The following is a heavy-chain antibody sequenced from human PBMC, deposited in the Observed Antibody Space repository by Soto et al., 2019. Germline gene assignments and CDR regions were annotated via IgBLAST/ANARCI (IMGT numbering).Heavy chain of an antibody. CDR1: GFMFSTYV. CDR3: TSPTTVTTDYYYGMDV. D-gene: IGHD4-17*01. V-gene: IGHV3-15*01. CDR2: IKSKTDGGTT. J-gene: IGHJ6*02. Sequence: ETLSLTCATSGFMFSTYVMSWVRQAPGKGLEWAGRIKSKTDGGTTDYAAPVKGRFTISRDDSKNTLYLQMNSLKTEDTAVYYCTSPTTVTTDYYYGMDVWGQGTTVTVS.